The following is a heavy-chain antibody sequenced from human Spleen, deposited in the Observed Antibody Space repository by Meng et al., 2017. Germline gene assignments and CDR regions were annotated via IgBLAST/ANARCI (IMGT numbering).Heavy chain of an antibody. CDR2: TFYRSKWYY. J-gene: IGHJ3*02. Sequence: WVRQSPSRGLEWLGRTFYRSKWYYDYAVSVESRIRINADTSKNQFSLHFNSVTPEDTAVYYCARDPQWLMDAFDIWGQGTMVTVSS. CDR3: ARDPQWLMDAFDI. V-gene: IGHV6-1*01. D-gene: IGHD5-24*01.